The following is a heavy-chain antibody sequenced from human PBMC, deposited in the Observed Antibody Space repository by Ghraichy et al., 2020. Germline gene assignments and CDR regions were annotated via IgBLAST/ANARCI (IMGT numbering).Heavy chain of an antibody. CDR2: INHSGST. Sequence: SETLSLTCAVYGGSFSGYYWSWIRQPPGKGLEWIGEINHSGSTNYNPSLKSRVTISVDTSKNQFSLKLSSVTAADTAVYYCARGVSLFVWGSYRYEDWFDPWGQGTLVTVSS. D-gene: IGHD3-16*02. V-gene: IGHV4-34*01. CDR1: GGSFSGYY. CDR3: ARGVSLFVWGSYRYEDWFDP. J-gene: IGHJ5*02.